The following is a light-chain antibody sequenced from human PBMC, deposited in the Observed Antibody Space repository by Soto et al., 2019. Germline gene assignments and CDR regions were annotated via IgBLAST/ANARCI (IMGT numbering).Light chain of an antibody. J-gene: IGLJ2*01. CDR1: NIGSKS. V-gene: IGLV3-21*04. Sequence: SYELTQPPSVSVAPGKTARITCGGNNIGSKSVHWYQQKPGQAPVLVIYYDSDRPSGIPERFSGSNSGNTATLTISRVEAGEEADYYCQVWDSSSDHSVVFGGGTQLTV. CDR2: YDS. CDR3: QVWDSSSDHSVV.